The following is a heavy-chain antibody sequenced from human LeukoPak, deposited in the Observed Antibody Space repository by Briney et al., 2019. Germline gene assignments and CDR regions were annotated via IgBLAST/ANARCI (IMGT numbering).Heavy chain of an antibody. CDR1: GYTFTGYY. CDR3: ARGIFWSGYFSHAFDI. CDR2: INPNSGGT. V-gene: IGHV1-2*02. D-gene: IGHD3-3*01. Sequence: ASVKVSCKASGYTFTGYYMHWVGQAPGEGREGMGGINPNSGGTNYAQKFPGRVTMTRDTSISTAYMELSRLRSDDTAVYYCARGIFWSGYFSHAFDIWGQGTMVTVSS. J-gene: IGHJ3*02.